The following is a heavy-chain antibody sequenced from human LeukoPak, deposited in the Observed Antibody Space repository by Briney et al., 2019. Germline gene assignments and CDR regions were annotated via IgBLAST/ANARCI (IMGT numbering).Heavy chain of an antibody. V-gene: IGHV3-23*01. CDR3: AKGQSGSYYLGRAFDI. J-gene: IGHJ3*02. Sequence: PGGSLRLFCAASGFTFSSYAMSWVRQAPGKGLEWVSAISGSGGSTYYADSVKGRFTISRDNSKNTLYLQMNSLRAEDTAVYYCAKGQSGSYYLGRAFDIWGQGTMVTVSS. D-gene: IGHD1-26*01. CDR2: ISGSGGST. CDR1: GFTFSSYA.